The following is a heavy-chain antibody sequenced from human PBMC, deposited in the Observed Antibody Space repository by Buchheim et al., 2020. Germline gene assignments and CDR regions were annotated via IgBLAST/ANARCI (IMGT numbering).Heavy chain of an antibody. CDR1: GFTFSTYA. CDR2: ISYDGSNK. Sequence: QVQLVESGGGVVQPGRSLRLSCAASGFTFSTYAMDWVRQAPGKGLEWVALISYDGSNKYYADSVMGRFTISRDNSKNTLYLQMNSLRAEDTAVYYCARSLFGYYHQSEYFQHWGQGTL. D-gene: IGHD3-22*01. J-gene: IGHJ1*01. CDR3: ARSLFGYYHQSEYFQH. V-gene: IGHV3-30-3*01.